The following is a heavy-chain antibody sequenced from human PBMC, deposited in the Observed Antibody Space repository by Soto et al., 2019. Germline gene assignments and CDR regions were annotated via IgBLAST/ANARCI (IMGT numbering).Heavy chain of an antibody. J-gene: IGHJ4*02. D-gene: IGHD3-22*01. V-gene: IGHV4-34*01. CDR3: ARGLKRYYYQISGHYYHYFDY. Sequence: PSETLSLTCAVHGVSFSGYYWTWIRRPPGKGLEWIGEINHTGGTNHNPSLKSRLTMSMDTSKSHFSLKLSSVSAADTAVYYCARGLKRYYYQISGHYYHYFDYWGQGALVTVSS. CDR2: INHTGGT. CDR1: GVSFSGYY.